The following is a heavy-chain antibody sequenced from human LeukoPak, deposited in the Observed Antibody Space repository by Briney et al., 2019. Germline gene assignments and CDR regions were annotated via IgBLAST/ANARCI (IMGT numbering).Heavy chain of an antibody. CDR2: IWYDGTDT. J-gene: IGHJ4*01. CDR3: ARGFLGFDF. CDR1: GVTFSRFN. Sequence: PGKSQRLSCVASGVTFSRFNMHWVRQAPGKGLEWVALIWYDGTDTYYADSVMGRFTITSDDSKNSVYLQMNGLRAEDSAFYFCARGFLGFDFWGHGTLVTVSS. V-gene: IGHV3-33*01. D-gene: IGHD3-3*01.